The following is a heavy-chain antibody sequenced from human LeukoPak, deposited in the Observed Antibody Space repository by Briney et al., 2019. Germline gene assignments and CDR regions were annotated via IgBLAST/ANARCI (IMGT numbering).Heavy chain of an antibody. CDR3: ARGEAAAYALFDY. D-gene: IGHD2-2*01. CDR2: ISTNNGNT. CDR1: SYTFTSYV. J-gene: IGHJ4*02. V-gene: IGHV1-18*01. Sequence: GASVKVSCKASSYTFTSYVINWVRQAPGQGLEWMGWISTNNGNTNYAQKFQGRVTMTTDTSTSTVYMELRSLRSDDTAVYYCARGEAAAYALFDYWGQGTLVTVSS.